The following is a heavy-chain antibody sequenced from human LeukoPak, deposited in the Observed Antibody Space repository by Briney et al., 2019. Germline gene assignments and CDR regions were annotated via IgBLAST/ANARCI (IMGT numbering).Heavy chain of an antibody. CDR1: GFTFSSYE. Sequence: GGSLRLSCAASGFTFSSYEMNWVRQAPGKGLEWVSYISSSGSTIYYADSVKGRFTISRDNSKNTLYLQMNSLRVEDTAVYYCAKGYGTTGTASSNWFDPWGQGTLVTVSS. CDR3: AKGYGTTGTASSNWFDP. CDR2: ISSSGSTI. V-gene: IGHV3-48*03. D-gene: IGHD1-1*01. J-gene: IGHJ5*02.